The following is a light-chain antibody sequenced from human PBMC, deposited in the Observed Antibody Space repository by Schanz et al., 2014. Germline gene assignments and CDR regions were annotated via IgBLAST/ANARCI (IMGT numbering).Light chain of an antibody. J-gene: IGKJ1*01. V-gene: IGKV3-20*01. CDR2: GTS. CDR1: QSVGSGY. Sequence: EIVLTQSPGTLSLSPGERATLSCRASQSVGSGYFAWYQHKPGQAPRLLIYGTSIRATGIPDRFSGGGSGTDFTLTISRLEPEDFAVYYCQQYGNSPRTFGLGTKVEIK. CDR3: QQYGNSPRT.